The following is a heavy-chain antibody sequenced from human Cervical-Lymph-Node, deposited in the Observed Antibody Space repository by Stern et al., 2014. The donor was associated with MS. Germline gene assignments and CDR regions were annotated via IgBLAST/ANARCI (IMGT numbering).Heavy chain of an antibody. Sequence: VQLAEAGAEVKKPGASVKVSCKASGYTFTGYFMHWVRQAPGQGLEWMGRLHPHSGGTEYAQKLQGRVTMTRDTSISTAYMELSRLRSDDKAVYYCARSAIEIAAPGHFDYWGQGTLVTVSS. CDR3: ARSAIEIAAPGHFDY. CDR1: GYTFTGYF. J-gene: IGHJ4*02. V-gene: IGHV1-2*06. CDR2: LHPHSGGT. D-gene: IGHD6-6*01.